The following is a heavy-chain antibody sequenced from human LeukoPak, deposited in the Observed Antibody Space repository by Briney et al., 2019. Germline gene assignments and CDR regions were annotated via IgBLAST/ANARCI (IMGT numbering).Heavy chain of an antibody. J-gene: IGHJ6*03. Sequence: SETLSRTCAVYGASFSGYYWSWIRQPPGKGLEWIGEINHRGSTNYNPSLKSRVTISIDTSKSQCSLRLTSVTAADTAVYYCARGRYCSSTSCYGVNYYYYMDVWGKGTTVTVSS. CDR1: GASFSGYY. CDR3: ARGRYCSSTSCYGVNYYYYMDV. V-gene: IGHV4-34*01. CDR2: INHRGST. D-gene: IGHD2-2*01.